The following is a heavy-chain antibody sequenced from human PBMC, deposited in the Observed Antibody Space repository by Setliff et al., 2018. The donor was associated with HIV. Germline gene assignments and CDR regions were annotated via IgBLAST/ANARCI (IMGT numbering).Heavy chain of an antibody. V-gene: IGHV4-59*02. J-gene: IGHJ6*03. CDR3: ARSGSAWAMTTDYYMDV. D-gene: IGHD6-19*01. CDR2: INFGST. Sequence: LRLSCAASGFTVSSNYMSWVRQAPGKGLEWIGNINFGSTNYNPSLKRRVTISVDTSKNQFSLKVRSVTAADTAVYYCARSGSAWAMTTDYYMDVWGKGTTVTVSS. CDR1: GFTVSSNY.